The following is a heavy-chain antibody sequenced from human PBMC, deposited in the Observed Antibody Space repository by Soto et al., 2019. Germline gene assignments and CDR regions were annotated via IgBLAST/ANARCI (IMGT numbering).Heavy chain of an antibody. D-gene: IGHD4-4*01. J-gene: IGHJ5*02. CDR3: ARESYSNYVFLEGGPS. Sequence: QVQLQESGPGLVKPSQTLSLTCTVSGGSISSGGYYWSWIRQHPGKGLEWIGYIYYSGSTYYNPSLTSRVTISVDTSKNQFSLKLSSVTAADTAVYYCARESYSNYVFLEGGPSWGQGTLVTVSS. CDR1: GGSISSGGYY. V-gene: IGHV4-31*03. CDR2: IYYSGST.